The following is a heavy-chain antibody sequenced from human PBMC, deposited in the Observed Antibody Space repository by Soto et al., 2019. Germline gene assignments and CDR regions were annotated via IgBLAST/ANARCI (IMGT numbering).Heavy chain of an antibody. V-gene: IGHV3-23*01. D-gene: IGHD3-10*02. Sequence: GESLNISCAASGFTFSSYAMSWVRQAPGKGLEWVSAISGSGGSTYYADSVKGRFTISRDNSKNTLYLQMNSLRAEDTAVYYCAKVFGELLYYVYWGQGTLVTVSS. CDR1: GFTFSSYA. J-gene: IGHJ4*02. CDR3: AKVFGELLYYVY. CDR2: ISGSGGST.